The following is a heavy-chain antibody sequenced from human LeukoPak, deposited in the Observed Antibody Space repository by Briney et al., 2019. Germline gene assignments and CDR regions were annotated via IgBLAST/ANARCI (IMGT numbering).Heavy chain of an antibody. J-gene: IGHJ5*02. Sequence: ASVTVSCKASGYTFTSYGISWVRQAPGQGIEWVGWISAYNGNTNYAQKLQGRVTMTTDTSTSTAYMELRSLRSDDTAVYYCARRQLEPHWFDPWGQGTLVTVSS. CDR2: ISAYNGNT. CDR1: GYTFTSYG. V-gene: IGHV1-18*01. CDR3: ARRQLEPHWFDP. D-gene: IGHD1-1*01.